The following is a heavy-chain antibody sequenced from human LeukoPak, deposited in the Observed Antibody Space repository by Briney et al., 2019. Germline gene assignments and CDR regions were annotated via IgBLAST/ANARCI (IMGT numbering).Heavy chain of an antibody. CDR2: ISYDGSNK. J-gene: IGHJ5*02. CDR3: ARGLLWFGELSWFDP. Sequence: GGSLRLSCAASGFTFSSYAMHWVRQAPGKGLEWVAVISYDGSNKYYADSVKGRFTISRDNSKNTLYLQMNSLRAEDTAVYYCARGLLWFGELSWFDPWGQGTLVTVSP. V-gene: IGHV3-30-3*01. CDR1: GFTFSSYA. D-gene: IGHD3-10*01.